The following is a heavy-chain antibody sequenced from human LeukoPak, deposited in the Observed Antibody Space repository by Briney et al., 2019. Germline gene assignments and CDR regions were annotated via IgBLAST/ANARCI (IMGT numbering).Heavy chain of an antibody. CDR2: IYPGDSDT. CDR3: ARLRGYSGHDWDCDY. CDR1: GCSGYSFTYYW. J-gene: IGHJ4*02. V-gene: IGHV5-51*01. Sequence: RGESLKISCKCSGCSGYSFTYYWIVWVRQMPGKGLEWMGIIYPGDSDTRYSPSFQGQVTISADKSISTAYLQWSSLKASDTAMYYCARLRGYSGHDWDCDYWGQGTLVTVSS. D-gene: IGHD5-12*01.